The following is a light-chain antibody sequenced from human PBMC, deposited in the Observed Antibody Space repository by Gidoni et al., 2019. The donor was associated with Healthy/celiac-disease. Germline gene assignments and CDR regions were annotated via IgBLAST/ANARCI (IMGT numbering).Light chain of an antibody. CDR3: QQYGSSLLFT. V-gene: IGKV3-20*01. CDR2: GAS. Sequence: EIVLTQSPGTLSLSPGARATLSCRARQSVSSSDLAWYQQKPGQAPRRLLYGASSRATGIPDRFSGSGSGTDFTLTISRLEPEDFAVYYCQQYGSSLLFTFGPGTKVDIK. CDR1: QSVSSSD. J-gene: IGKJ3*01.